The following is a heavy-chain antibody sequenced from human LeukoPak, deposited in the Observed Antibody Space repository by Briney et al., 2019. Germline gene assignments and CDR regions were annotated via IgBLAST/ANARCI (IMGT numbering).Heavy chain of an antibody. Sequence: PSETLSLTCAVYGGSFSGYYWSWIRQPPGKGLEWIGEINHSGSTNYNPSLKSRVTISVDTSKNQFSLKLSSVTAADTAVYYCARNPAHLYYFDYWGQGTLVTVSS. CDR3: ARNPAHLYYFDY. CDR2: INHSGST. V-gene: IGHV4-34*01. J-gene: IGHJ4*02. CDR1: GGSFSGYY.